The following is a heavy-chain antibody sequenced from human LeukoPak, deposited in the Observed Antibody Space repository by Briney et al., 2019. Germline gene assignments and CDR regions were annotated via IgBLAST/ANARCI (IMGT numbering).Heavy chain of an antibody. CDR3: ARRETHHSYYDFWSGYYKDYYYGMDV. Sequence: ASVKVSCKASGYTFTGYYMHWVRQAPGQGLEWMGWINPNSGGTNYAQKFQGRVTMTRDTSISTAYMELSRLRSDDTAVYYCARRETHHSYYDFWSGYYKDYYYGMDVWGQGTTVTVSS. CDR2: INPNSGGT. V-gene: IGHV1-2*02. J-gene: IGHJ6*02. D-gene: IGHD3-3*01. CDR1: GYTFTGYY.